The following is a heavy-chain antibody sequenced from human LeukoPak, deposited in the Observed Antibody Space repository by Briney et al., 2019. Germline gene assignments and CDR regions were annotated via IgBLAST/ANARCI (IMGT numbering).Heavy chain of an antibody. CDR3: ARDFGDYGGMGAFDI. D-gene: IGHD4-23*01. CDR2: IYYSGST. V-gene: IGHV4-59*01. Sequence: SETLSLTCTVPGGSISSYYWSWIRQPPGKGLERIGYIYYSGSTNYNPSLKSRVTISVDTSKNQFSLKLSSVTAADTAVYYCARDFGDYGGMGAFDIWGQGTMVTVSS. CDR1: GGSISSYY. J-gene: IGHJ3*02.